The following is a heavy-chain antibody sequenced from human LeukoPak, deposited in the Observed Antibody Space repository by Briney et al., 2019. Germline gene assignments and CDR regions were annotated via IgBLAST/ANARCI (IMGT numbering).Heavy chain of an antibody. CDR1: GFTFTSSA. D-gene: IGHD5-18*01. CDR2: IVVGSGNT. Sequence: GTSVKVSCKASGFTFTSSAMQWVRQARGQRLEWIGWIVVGSGNTNYAQKFQERVTITRDMSTSTAYMELSSLRSEDTAVYYCARGVQLWSPGEYYYYYYMDVWGKGTTVTVSS. V-gene: IGHV1-58*02. CDR3: ARGVQLWSPGEYYYYYYMDV. J-gene: IGHJ6*03.